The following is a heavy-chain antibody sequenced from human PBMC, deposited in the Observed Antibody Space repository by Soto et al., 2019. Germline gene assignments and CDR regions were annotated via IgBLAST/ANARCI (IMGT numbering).Heavy chain of an antibody. Sequence: QVQMVQSGAEVKKPGSSARVSCKVSGGTFSRHSISWVRQAPGQGLEWMGGIIPIFDATQYAQKFQGRLTIAADESTTTFHMDLSGLRPEVMAIYHCGRDLTSVRGSWGQGTLVTVS. CDR1: GGTFSRHS. CDR3: GRDLTSVRGS. V-gene: IGHV1-69*01. D-gene: IGHD3-10*01. CDR2: IIPIFDAT. J-gene: IGHJ4*02.